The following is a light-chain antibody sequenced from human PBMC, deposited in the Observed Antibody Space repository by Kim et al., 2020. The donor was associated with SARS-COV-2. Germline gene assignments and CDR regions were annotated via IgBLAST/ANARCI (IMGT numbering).Light chain of an antibody. J-gene: IGLJ3*02. V-gene: IGLV4-69*01. CDR1: SGHSRYV. CDR2: LNSDGSH. CDR3: QTWGTGIRV. Sequence: QLVLTQSPSASASLGASVKLTCTLSSGHSRYVIAWHQQQPEKGPRYLMRLNSDGSHSKGDGIPDRFSGSSSGAERYLTISSLQSEDEADYYCQTWGTGIRVFGGGTQLTVL.